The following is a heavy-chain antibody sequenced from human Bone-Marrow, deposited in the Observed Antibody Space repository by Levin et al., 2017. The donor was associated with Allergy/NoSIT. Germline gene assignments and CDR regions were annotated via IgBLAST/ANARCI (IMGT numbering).Heavy chain of an antibody. V-gene: IGHV3-49*04. J-gene: IGHJ4*02. CDR1: GFTFGDYA. Sequence: GESLKISCTASGFTFGDYAMSWVRQAPGKGLEWVGFIRSKAYGGTTEYAASVKGRFTISRDDSKSIAYLQMNSLKTEDTAVYYCLTNNYYGSGTDFDYWGQGTLVTVSS. CDR2: IRSKAYGGTT. D-gene: IGHD3-10*01. CDR3: LTNNYYGSGTDFDY.